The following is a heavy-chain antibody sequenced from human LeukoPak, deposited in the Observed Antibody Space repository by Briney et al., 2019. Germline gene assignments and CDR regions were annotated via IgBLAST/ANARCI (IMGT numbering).Heavy chain of an antibody. J-gene: IGHJ4*02. CDR2: MNPNSGNT. D-gene: IGHD3-16*02. V-gene: IGHV1-8*02. Sequence: ASVKVSCKASGYTFTGYYMHWVRQAPGQGLEWMGWMNPNSGNTGYAQKFQGRVTMTRNTSISTAYMELSSLRSEDTAVYYCVSGYQPPPFDYWGQGTLVTVSS. CDR3: VSGYQPPPFDY. CDR1: GYTFTGYY.